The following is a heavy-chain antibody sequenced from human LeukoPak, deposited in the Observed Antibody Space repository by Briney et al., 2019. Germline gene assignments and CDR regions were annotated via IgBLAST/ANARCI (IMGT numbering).Heavy chain of an antibody. CDR1: GYTFTGYY. CDR2: INPNSGGT. Sequence: ASVKVSCKASGYTFTGYYMHWVRQAPGQGLEWMGWINPNSGGTNYAQKFQGRVTMTRDTSISTAYMELSRLRSDDTAVYYCARDLKLWDYYDSLNWFDPWGQGALVTVSS. V-gene: IGHV1-2*02. D-gene: IGHD3-22*01. CDR3: ARDLKLWDYYDSLNWFDP. J-gene: IGHJ5*02.